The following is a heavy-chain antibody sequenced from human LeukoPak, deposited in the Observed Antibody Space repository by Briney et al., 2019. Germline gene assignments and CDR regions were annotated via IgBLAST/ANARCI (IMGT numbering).Heavy chain of an antibody. CDR2: FDPEDGET. Sequence: ASVKVSCKVSGYTLTELSMHWVRQAPGKGLEWMGGFDPEDGETIYAQKFQGRVTMTEDTSTDTAYMELSSLRSEDTAVYYCAAAILGSGWSGGFDYWGQGTLVTVSS. V-gene: IGHV1-24*01. D-gene: IGHD6-19*01. CDR3: AAAILGSGWSGGFDY. CDR1: GYTLTELS. J-gene: IGHJ4*02.